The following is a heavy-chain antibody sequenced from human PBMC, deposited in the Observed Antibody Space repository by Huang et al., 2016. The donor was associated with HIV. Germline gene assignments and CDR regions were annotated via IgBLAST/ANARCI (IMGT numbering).Heavy chain of an antibody. J-gene: IGHJ5*02. CDR2: INAGNGKT. Sequence: VQLVQSGAEVKKPGASVKVSCKASGYTFTTYSVHWFRQAPGQRLEWMGWINAGNGKTKNSQTFQGRVTITSDTSAGTAYMELSSLRSEDTAVYYCARGPPPRWFDPWGQGTLVTVSS. CDR3: ARGPPPRWFDP. V-gene: IGHV1-3*01. CDR1: GYTFTTYS.